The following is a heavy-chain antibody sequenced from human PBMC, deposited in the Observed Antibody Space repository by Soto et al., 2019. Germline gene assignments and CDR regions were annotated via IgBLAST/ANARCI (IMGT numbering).Heavy chain of an antibody. Sequence: ASVKVSCKASGYTFTSYGISWVRQAPGQGLEWMGWISAYNCNTNYAQKLQGRVTMTTDTSTSTAYMELRSLRSYDTAVYYCARLLDSSSWYFGDYWGQGTLVTVSS. J-gene: IGHJ4*02. CDR1: GYTFTSYG. V-gene: IGHV1-18*01. CDR2: ISAYNCNT. D-gene: IGHD6-13*01. CDR3: ARLLDSSSWYFGDY.